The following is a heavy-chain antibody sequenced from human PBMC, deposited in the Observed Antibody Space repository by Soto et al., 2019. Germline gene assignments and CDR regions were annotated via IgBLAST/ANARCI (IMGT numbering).Heavy chain of an antibody. V-gene: IGHV1-2*02. CDR1: VYTFTGYY. J-gene: IGHJ4*02. Sequence: XSVKVSCKASVYTFTGYYMHWVRQAPGQGLEWMGWINPNSGGTNYAQKFQGRVTMTRDTSISTSYMELSSLRSDYTAVHYCARGKRGEDFDYWGQGTLVTVSS. CDR3: ARGKRGEDFDY. D-gene: IGHD3-16*01. CDR2: INPNSGGT.